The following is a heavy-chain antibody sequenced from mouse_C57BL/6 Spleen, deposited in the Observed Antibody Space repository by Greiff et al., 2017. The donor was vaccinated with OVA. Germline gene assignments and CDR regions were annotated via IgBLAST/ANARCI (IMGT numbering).Heavy chain of an antibody. CDR3: ARSYDYDGYFDV. CDR1: GYTFTSYW. D-gene: IGHD2-4*01. CDR2: LDPDSGGT. V-gene: IGHV1-72*01. Sequence: QVQLQQPGAELVKPGASVKLSCKASGYTFTSYWIHWVKQRPGRGLELIGRLDPDSGGTKYNEKFKSKATLTVDKPSSTAYMQLSSLTSEDSAVYYCARSYDYDGYFDVWGTGTTVTVSS. J-gene: IGHJ1*03.